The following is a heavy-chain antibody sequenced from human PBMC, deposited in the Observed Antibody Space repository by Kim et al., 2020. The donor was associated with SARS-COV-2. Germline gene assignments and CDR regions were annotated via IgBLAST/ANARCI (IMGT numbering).Heavy chain of an antibody. CDR1: GGTFSSYA. J-gene: IGHJ5*02. CDR2: IIPILGIA. CDR3: ARETYYYGSGSFAGWFDP. V-gene: IGHV1-69*04. Sequence: SVKVSCKASGGTFSSYAISWVRQAPGQGLEWMGRIIPILGIANYAQKFQGRVTITADKSTSTAYMELSSLRSEDTAVYYCARETYYYGSGSFAGWFDPWGQGTLVTGSS. D-gene: IGHD3-10*01.